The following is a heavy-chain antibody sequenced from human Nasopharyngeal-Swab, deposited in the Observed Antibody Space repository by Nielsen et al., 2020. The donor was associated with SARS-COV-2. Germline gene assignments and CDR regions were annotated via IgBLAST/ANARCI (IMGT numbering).Heavy chain of an antibody. Sequence: GGSLRLSCAASGFTFSSYAMSWVRQAPGKGLEWVSAISGSGGSTYYADSVKGRFTISRDNSKNTLYLQMNSLRAEDTAVYYCAKLGCSGGSCYRMLDYYYYMDVWGKGTTVTVSS. D-gene: IGHD2-15*01. CDR3: AKLGCSGGSCYRMLDYYYYMDV. CDR1: GFTFSSYA. J-gene: IGHJ6*03. V-gene: IGHV3-23*01. CDR2: ISGSGGST.